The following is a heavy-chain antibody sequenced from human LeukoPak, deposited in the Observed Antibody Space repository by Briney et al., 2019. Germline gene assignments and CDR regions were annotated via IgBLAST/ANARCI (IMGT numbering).Heavy chain of an antibody. CDR2: IIPILGIA. CDR3: ARGASSSPYYYYYGMDV. J-gene: IGHJ6*02. D-gene: IGHD6-6*01. Sequence: SVKVSCKASGGTFSSYAISWVRQAPGQGLEWMGRIIPILGIANYAQKFQGRVTITADKSTSTAYMELSSLRSEDTAVYYCARGASSSPYYYYYGMDVWGQGTTVTVSS. CDR1: GGTFSSYA. V-gene: IGHV1-69*04.